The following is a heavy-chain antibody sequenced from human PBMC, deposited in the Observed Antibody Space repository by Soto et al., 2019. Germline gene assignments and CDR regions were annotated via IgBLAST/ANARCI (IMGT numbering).Heavy chain of an antibody. CDR3: ARDSGDYDNYYYYYMDV. V-gene: IGHV1-69*04. Sequence: ASVKVSCKASGYTFTSYYMHWVRQAPGQGLEWMGRIIPILGSANYAQKFQGRVTITADKSTSTAYMELSSLRSEDTAVYYCARDSGDYDNYYYYYMDVWGKGTTVTVSS. D-gene: IGHD4-17*01. CDR1: GYTFTSYY. J-gene: IGHJ6*03. CDR2: IIPILGSA.